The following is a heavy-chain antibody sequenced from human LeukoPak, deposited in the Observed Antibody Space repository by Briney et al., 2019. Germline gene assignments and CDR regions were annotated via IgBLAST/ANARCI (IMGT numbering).Heavy chain of an antibody. CDR3: ASRGHVGSGTYSPYDY. Sequence: PGGSLRLSCAASGFTFDYYTMYWVRQGPEKGLEWVSVISGSGGRTYYADSVKGRFTISRDNSRNTVYLQMTSLRAEGTAVYYCASRGHVGSGTYSPYDYWGQGTLVTVSS. D-gene: IGHD3-10*01. CDR2: ISGSGGRT. J-gene: IGHJ4*02. V-gene: IGHV3-23*01. CDR1: GFTFDYYT.